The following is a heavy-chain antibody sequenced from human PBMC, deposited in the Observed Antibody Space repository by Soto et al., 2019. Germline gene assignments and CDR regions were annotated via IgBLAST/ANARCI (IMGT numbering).Heavy chain of an antibody. CDR3: ITRAVPG. J-gene: IGHJ4*02. D-gene: IGHD6-19*01. Sequence: EVQLVESGGGLVNPGGSLRLSCAASDFNFTNAWVSWVRQAPGKGMEWVGRVGSVAHGGTIDSAAPVKGRFTVSRDESNNTLPLQMSSLKIEDTGVYYCITRAVPGWGQGTLVTVSS. CDR2: VGSVAHGGTI. CDR1: DFNFTNAW. V-gene: IGHV3-15*04.